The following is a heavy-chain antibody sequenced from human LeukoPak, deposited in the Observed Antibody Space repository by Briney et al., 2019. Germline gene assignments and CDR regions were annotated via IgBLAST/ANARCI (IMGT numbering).Heavy chain of an antibody. CDR3: ARDSSSLLSIAAAGNPP. CDR1: GGTFSSYA. D-gene: IGHD6-13*01. V-gene: IGHV1-69*04. Sequence: SVKVSCKASGGTFSSYAISWVRQAPGQGLEWMGRIIPILGIANYAQKFQGRVTITADKSTSTAYMELSSLRSEDTAVYYCARDSSSLLSIAAAGNPPWGQGTLVTVSS. J-gene: IGHJ5*02. CDR2: IIPILGIA.